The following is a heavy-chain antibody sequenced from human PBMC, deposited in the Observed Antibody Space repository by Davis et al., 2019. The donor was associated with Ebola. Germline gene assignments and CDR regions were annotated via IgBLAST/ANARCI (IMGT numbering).Heavy chain of an antibody. CDR1: GGTFSSYA. CDR3: ARDRDGIAAAKD. D-gene: IGHD6-13*01. J-gene: IGHJ4*02. V-gene: IGHV1-69*06. CDR2: IIPIFGTA. Sequence: SVKVSCKASGGTFSSYAISWVRQAPGQGLEWMGGIIPIFGTANYAQKFQGRVTITADKSTNTAYMELSSLRSEDTAVYYCARDRDGIAAAKDWGQGTLVTVSS.